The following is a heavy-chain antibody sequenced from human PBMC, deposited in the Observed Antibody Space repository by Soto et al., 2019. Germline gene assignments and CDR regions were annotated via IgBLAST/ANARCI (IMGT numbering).Heavy chain of an antibody. Sequence: QITLKESGPTLVKPTQPLTLTCTFSGFSLSTSGAGVGWIRQPPPKALEWLAVVYWDDDKRYSPSLKSRLTITKDTSKSQAALTTTNMDPVDTATYYCAYRLYGCWLTGSYYDYWGPGTLVTVSS. CDR2: VYWDDDK. J-gene: IGHJ4*02. CDR3: AYRLYGCWLTGSYYDY. D-gene: IGHD7-27*01. V-gene: IGHV2-5*02. CDR1: GFSLSTSGAG.